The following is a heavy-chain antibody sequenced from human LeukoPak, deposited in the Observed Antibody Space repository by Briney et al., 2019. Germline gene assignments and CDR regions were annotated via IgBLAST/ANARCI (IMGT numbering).Heavy chain of an antibody. D-gene: IGHD3-10*01. Sequence: PGGSLRLSCAASGFSFSSYGMHWVRQAPGKGLEGVSVIYSGGSTYYADSVKGRFTISRDNSKNTLYLQMNSLRAEDTAVYYCASGSGSYRTPYYYMDDWGTGTTVTVSS. V-gene: IGHV3-NL1*01. CDR3: ASGSGSYRTPYYYMDD. CDR1: GFSFSSYG. J-gene: IGHJ6*03. CDR2: IYSGGST.